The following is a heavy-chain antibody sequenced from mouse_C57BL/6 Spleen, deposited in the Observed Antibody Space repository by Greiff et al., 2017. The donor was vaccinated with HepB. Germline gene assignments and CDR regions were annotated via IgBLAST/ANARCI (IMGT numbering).Heavy chain of an antibody. Sequence: QVHVKQSGAELVKPGASVKMSCKASGYTFTSYWITWVKQRPGQGLEWIGDIYPGSGSTNYNEKFKSKATLTVDTSSSTAYMQLSSLTSEDSAVYYCARQLYGIPFAYWGQGTLVTVSA. CDR1: GYTFTSYW. CDR3: ARQLYGIPFAY. D-gene: IGHD2-1*01. J-gene: IGHJ3*01. CDR2: IYPGSGST. V-gene: IGHV1-55*01.